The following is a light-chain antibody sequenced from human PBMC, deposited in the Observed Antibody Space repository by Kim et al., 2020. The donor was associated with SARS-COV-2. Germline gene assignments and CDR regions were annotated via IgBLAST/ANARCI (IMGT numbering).Light chain of an antibody. CDR1: KLVDKY. J-gene: IGLJ3*02. CDR2: QHS. CDR3: QACDASTWV. V-gene: IGLV3-1*01. Sequence: SLSPVQTASITCSGDKLVDKYACWYQQKPGQSPVLVIYQHSNLASGIPGRFSGSNSGNTATLTISGTQAMYEADYYSQACDASTWVFGGGTQLTVL.